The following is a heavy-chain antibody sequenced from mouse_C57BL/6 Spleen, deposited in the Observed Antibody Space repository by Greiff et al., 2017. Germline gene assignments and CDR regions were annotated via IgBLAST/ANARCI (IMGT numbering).Heavy chain of an antibody. V-gene: IGHV1-80*01. J-gene: IGHJ1*03. CDR3: ASPFITTVVATPYWYFDV. CDR2: IYPGDGDT. D-gene: IGHD1-1*01. CDR1: GYAFSSYW. Sequence: LQQSGASVKISCKASGYAFSSYWMNWVKQRPGKGLEWIGQIYPGDGDTNYNGKFKGKATLTADKSSSTAYMQRSSLTSEDSAVYFCASPFITTVVATPYWYFDVWGTGTTVTVSS.